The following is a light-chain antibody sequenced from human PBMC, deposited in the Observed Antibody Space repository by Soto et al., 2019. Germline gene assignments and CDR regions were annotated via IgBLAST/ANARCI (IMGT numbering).Light chain of an antibody. J-gene: IGKJ2*01. CDR2: WAS. CDR3: QQYESTPPT. V-gene: IGKV4-1*01. CDR1: QSVLYSSNNKNY. Sequence: DIVMTQSPDSLAVSLGERATINCKSSQSVLYSSNNKNYLAWYQQRPGQPPKLLIYWASTRESGVPDRFSGSGSGIYFTLTITSLQAEDVAVYYCQQYESTPPTFGQGTKLEIK.